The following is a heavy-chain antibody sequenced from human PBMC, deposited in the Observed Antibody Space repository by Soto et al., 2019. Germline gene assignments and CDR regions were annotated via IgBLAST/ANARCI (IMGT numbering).Heavy chain of an antibody. V-gene: IGHV1-18*01. CDR3: ASSGAIPPAGYYYDSSGYRKERGYFQH. D-gene: IGHD3-22*01. J-gene: IGHJ1*01. Sequence: GSSVKVSCKASGYTFTNYVISWVRQAPGQGLEWMGWISAYNGNTNYAQKLQGRVTMTTDTSTSTAYMELRSLRSDDTAVYYCASSGAIPPAGYYYDSSGYRKERGYFQHWGQGTLVTSPQ. CDR1: GYTFTNYV. CDR2: ISAYNGNT.